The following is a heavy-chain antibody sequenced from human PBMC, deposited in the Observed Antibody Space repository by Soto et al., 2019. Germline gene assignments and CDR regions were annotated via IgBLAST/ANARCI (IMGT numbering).Heavy chain of an antibody. CDR2: IYYSGST. D-gene: IGHD4-17*01. V-gene: IGHV4-39*01. CDR3: ARPGPGHSTVTTRDLYYFDY. J-gene: IGHJ4*02. Sequence: SETLSLTCTVSGGSISSSSYYWGWIRQPPGKGLEWIGSIYYSGSTYYNPSLKSRVTISVDTSKNQFSLKLSSVTAADTAVYYCARPGPGHSTVTTRDLYYFDYWGQGTLVTVSS. CDR1: GGSISSSSYY.